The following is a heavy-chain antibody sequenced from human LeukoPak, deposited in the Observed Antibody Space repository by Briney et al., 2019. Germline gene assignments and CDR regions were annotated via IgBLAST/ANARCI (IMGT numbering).Heavy chain of an antibody. J-gene: IGHJ5*02. D-gene: IGHD3-3*01. CDR2: IIPIFGTA. CDR3: ARGPEGRITIFGVVIYNWFDP. Sequence: SVKVSCKASGGTFSTYAISCVRQAPGQGLEWMGGIIPIFGTANYAQKYQGRVTITADESTSTAYMELSSLRSEDTAVYYCARGPEGRITIFGVVIYNWFDPWGQGTLVTVSS. V-gene: IGHV1-69*13. CDR1: GGTFSTYA.